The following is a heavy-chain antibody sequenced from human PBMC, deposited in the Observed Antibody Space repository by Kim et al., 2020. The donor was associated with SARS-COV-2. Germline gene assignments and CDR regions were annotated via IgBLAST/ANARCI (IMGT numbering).Heavy chain of an antibody. CDR1: GLAFSHYW. V-gene: IGHV3-74*01. Sequence: GGSLRLSCAASGLAFSHYWMHWVRQAPEKGLVWVSRINGDGSSTTYADSVKGRFTISRDNAKNTVYLQMNSLRVEDTAVYYCARHYSNYVLGIIDYFDSWGQGNLVTVSS. CDR2: INGDGSST. D-gene: IGHD4-4*01. J-gene: IGHJ4*02. CDR3: ARHYSNYVLGIIDYFDS.